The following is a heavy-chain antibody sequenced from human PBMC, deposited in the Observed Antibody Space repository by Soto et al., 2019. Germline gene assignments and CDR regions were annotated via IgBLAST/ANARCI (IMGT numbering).Heavy chain of an antibody. CDR2: IMPIFGTA. CDR3: AGHSDSSGYYYRGLDY. Sequence: QVQLVQSGAEVKKPGSSVKVSCKASGGTFSSYAISWVRQAPGQGLGWMGGIMPIFGTADYAQKFQGRVTITADESASTGNMELSSLRSEDTAVYYCAGHSDSSGYYYRGLDYWGQGTLVTVSS. CDR1: GGTFSSYA. V-gene: IGHV1-69*12. D-gene: IGHD3-22*01. J-gene: IGHJ4*02.